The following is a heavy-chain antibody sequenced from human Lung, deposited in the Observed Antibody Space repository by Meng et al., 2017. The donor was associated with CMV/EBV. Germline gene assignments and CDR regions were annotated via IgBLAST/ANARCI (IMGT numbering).Heavy chain of an antibody. Sequence: CAVSGGSFTGYFCSWIRQSPGKGLEWIAEINHSESTNYNPSLKSRVTISVDTSKNQFSLRLKSVTVADTGVYFCARRVGSGRYFFDYWSQGTLVTVSS. J-gene: IGHJ4*02. CDR3: ARRVGSGRYFFDY. CDR2: INHSEST. D-gene: IGHD3-10*01. V-gene: IGHV4-34*01. CDR1: GGSFTGYF.